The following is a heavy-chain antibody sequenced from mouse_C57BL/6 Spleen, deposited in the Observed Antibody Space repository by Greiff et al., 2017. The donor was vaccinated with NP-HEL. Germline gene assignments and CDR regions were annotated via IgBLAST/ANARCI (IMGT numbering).Heavy chain of an antibody. V-gene: IGHV1-80*01. Sequence: VQLQESGAELVKPGASVKISCKASGYAFSSYWMNWVKQRPGKGLEWIGQIYPGDGDINYNGKFKGKATLTADKSSSTAYMPYSSLTSEDSAVYFCARGRDYYGSSQSSYYAMDYWGQGTSVTVSS. D-gene: IGHD1-1*01. CDR3: ARGRDYYGSSQSSYYAMDY. CDR2: IYPGDGDI. CDR1: GYAFSSYW. J-gene: IGHJ4*01.